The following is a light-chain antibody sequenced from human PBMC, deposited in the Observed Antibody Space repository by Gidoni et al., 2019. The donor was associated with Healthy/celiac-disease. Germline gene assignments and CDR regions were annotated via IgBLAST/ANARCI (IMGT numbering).Light chain of an antibody. CDR2: RNN. Sequence: SVLTQPPSPSRPPGKRATNSCSGSSSNIGSNYVYCYQQLPGTAPKLLIYRNNQRHSGVLDRFSGSKSGTSASLAISGLRSEDEADYYCAAWDDSLSVWVFGGGTKLTVL. CDR3: AAWDDSLSVWV. V-gene: IGLV1-47*01. J-gene: IGLJ3*02. CDR1: SSNIGSNY.